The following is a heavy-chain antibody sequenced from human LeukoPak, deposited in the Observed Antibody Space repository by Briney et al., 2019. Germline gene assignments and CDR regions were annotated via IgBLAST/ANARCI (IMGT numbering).Heavy chain of an antibody. D-gene: IGHD1-1*01. V-gene: IGHV3-48*02. CDR2: ISSSSSTI. CDR3: ARDVSGKGANWFDP. J-gene: IGHJ5*02. CDR1: GFTFSTYS. Sequence: PGGSLRLSCAASGFTFSTYSTNWVRQAPGKGLEWVSYISSSSSTIYYADSVKGRFTISRDNAKNSLYLQMNSLRDEDTAVYYCARDVSGKGANWFDPWGQGTLVTVSS.